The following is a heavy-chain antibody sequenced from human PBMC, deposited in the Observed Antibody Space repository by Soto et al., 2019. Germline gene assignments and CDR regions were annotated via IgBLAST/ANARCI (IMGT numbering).Heavy chain of an antibody. V-gene: IGHV1-18*01. J-gene: IGHJ4*02. Sequence: QVHLVQSGAEVKKPGASVKVSCQGSGYAFTTYGITWVRQAPGQGLEWMGWISAHNGNTNYAQKLQGRVNVTRDTYTSTAYMELMSRRYDDTAVYYCARGRYGDYWGQGALVTVSS. CDR1: GYAFTTYG. CDR2: ISAHNGNT. D-gene: IGHD1-1*01. CDR3: ARGRYGDY.